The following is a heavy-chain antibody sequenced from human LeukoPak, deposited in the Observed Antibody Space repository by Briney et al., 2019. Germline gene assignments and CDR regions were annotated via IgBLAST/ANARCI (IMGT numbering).Heavy chain of an antibody. CDR3: ARDPRNLAVAGTI. CDR2: IYYSGST. J-gene: IGHJ4*02. Sequence: SQTLSLTCTVSGGSISSGDYYWNWIRQPPGKGLEWIGYIYYSGSTYYNPSLKSRVTISVDTSKNQFSLKLSSVTAADTAVYYCARDPRNLAVAGTIWGQGTLVTVSS. CDR1: GGSISSGDYY. D-gene: IGHD6-19*01. V-gene: IGHV4-30-4*01.